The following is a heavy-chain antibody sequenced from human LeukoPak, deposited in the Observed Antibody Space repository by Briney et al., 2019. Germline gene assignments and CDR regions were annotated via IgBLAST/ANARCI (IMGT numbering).Heavy chain of an antibody. CDR2: ISSSSSYI. D-gene: IGHD3-22*01. CDR1: GFTFSSYS. J-gene: IGHJ4*02. V-gene: IGHV3-21*01. Sequence: PGGSLRLSCAASGFTFSSYSMNWVRQAPGKGLEWVSSISSSSSYIYYADPVKGRFTIARDNAKNSLYLQMNSLRAEDTAVYYCAMSITMIVVVTSGHFDYWGQGTLVTVSS. CDR3: AMSITMIVVVTSGHFDY.